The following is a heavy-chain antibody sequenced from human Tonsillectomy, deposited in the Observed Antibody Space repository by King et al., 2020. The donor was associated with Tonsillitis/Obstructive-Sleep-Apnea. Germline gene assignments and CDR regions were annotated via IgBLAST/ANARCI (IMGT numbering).Heavy chain of an antibody. CDR3: ARGGTTFLNWFDP. D-gene: IGHD4-17*01. J-gene: IGHJ5*02. CDR2: ISYSGST. Sequence: QLQESGPGLVKPSETLSLTCTVSAGSISGYYWSWIRQPPGKGLEWIRDISYSGSTNYNPSLKSPVTIAVDTSKNQFSLNLSSVTAADTAVYYCARGGTTFLNWFDPWGQGTLVTVSP. V-gene: IGHV4-59*01. CDR1: AGSISGYY.